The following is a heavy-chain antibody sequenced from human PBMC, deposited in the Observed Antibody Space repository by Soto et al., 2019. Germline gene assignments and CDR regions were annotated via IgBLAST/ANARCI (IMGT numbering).Heavy chain of an antibody. CDR1: GGTFSSYT. CDR2: IIPILGIA. J-gene: IGHJ4*02. V-gene: IGHV1-69*02. CDR3: ARGDSSSWTDFDY. Sequence: QVQLVQSGAEVKKPESSVKVSCKASGGTFSSYTISWVRQAPGQGLEWMGRIIPILGIANYAQKFQGRVTITADKSTSTAYMELSSLRSEDTAVYYCARGDSSSWTDFDYWGQGTLVTVSS. D-gene: IGHD6-13*01.